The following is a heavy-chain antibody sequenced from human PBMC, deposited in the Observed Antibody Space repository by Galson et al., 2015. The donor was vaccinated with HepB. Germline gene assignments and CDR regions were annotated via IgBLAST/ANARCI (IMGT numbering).Heavy chain of an antibody. D-gene: IGHD2-15*01. CDR1: GFTFGDYA. CDR3: TRERYCSGGSCYFDAFDI. CDR2: IRSKAYGGTT. Sequence: SLRLSCAASGFTFGDYAMSWFRQAPGKGLEWVGFIRSKAYGGTTEYAASVKGRFTISRDDSKSIAYLQMNSLKTEDTAVYYCTRERYCSGGSCYFDAFDIWGQGTMVTVSS. V-gene: IGHV3-49*03. J-gene: IGHJ3*02.